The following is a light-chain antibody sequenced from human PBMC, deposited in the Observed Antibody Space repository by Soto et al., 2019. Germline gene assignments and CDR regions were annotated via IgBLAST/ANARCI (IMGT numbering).Light chain of an antibody. CDR1: QVVSSSN. CDR3: QHYSSSPPEFT. CDR2: GAS. J-gene: IGKJ3*01. Sequence: EIVLTQSPGTLSLSPGERATLSGRAIQVVSSSNLAWYQQRPGQAPRLLIFGASYRATGIPDRFSGSGSGTDFTLTISRLEPEDFAVYYCQHYSSSPPEFTFGPGTKVDSK. V-gene: IGKV3-20*01.